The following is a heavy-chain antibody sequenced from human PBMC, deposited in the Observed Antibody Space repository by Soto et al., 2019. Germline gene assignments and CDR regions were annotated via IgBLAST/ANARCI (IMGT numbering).Heavy chain of an antibody. Sequence: GASVKVSCKASGYTFITYFIHWVRQAPGQGLEWMGIINPNGGNTNYAQKFQGRVTMTTDTPTSTAYMELRSLRSDDTAVYYCARSGRSNYYYGFDVWGQGTTVTVSS. CDR2: INPNGGNT. J-gene: IGHJ6*02. CDR3: ARSGRSNYYYGFDV. D-gene: IGHD1-26*01. CDR1: GYTFITYF. V-gene: IGHV1-46*01.